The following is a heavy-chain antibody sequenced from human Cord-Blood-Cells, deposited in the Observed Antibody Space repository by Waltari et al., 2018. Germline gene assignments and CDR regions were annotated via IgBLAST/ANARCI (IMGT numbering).Heavy chain of an antibody. CDR3: GRLDVRFSYYFDY. V-gene: IGHV4-39*01. CDR1: GGSISSSSYY. Sequence: QLQLQESGPGLVKPSETLSLTCTVSGGSISSSSYYWGWIRQPPGKGLEWIGSIYYSGSTYYNPALKSRVTISVDTSRNQFSLKLSSVTAADTAVYYCGRLDVRFSYYFDYWGQGTLVTVSS. J-gene: IGHJ4*02. CDR2: IYYSGST. D-gene: IGHD3-10*02.